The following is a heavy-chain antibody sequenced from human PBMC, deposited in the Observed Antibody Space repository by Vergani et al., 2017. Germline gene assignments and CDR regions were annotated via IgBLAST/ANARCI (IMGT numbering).Heavy chain of an antibody. Sequence: QVQLVESGGGLVKPGGSLRLSCAASGFTFSDYYMSWIRQAPGKGLEWVSYISSSGSTIYYADSVKGRFTISRDNAKNSLYLQMNRLRAEDTAVYYCARDPTYCSGGSGYSRSYWYCDLWCRGTLVTGSS. V-gene: IGHV3-11*01. D-gene: IGHD2-15*01. CDR1: GFTFSDYY. J-gene: IGHJ2*01. CDR3: ARDPTYCSGGSGYSRSYWYCDL. CDR2: ISSSGSTI.